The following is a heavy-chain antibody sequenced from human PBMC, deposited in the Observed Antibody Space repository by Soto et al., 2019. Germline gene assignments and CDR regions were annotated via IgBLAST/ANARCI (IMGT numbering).Heavy chain of an antibody. D-gene: IGHD2-15*01. V-gene: IGHV3-15*01. CDR1: GFTFSNAW. CDR3: TTDRSCSGGSCYSDAFDI. CDR2: IKSKTDGGTT. Sequence: EVQLVESGGGLVKPGGSLRLSCAASGFTFSNAWMSWVRQAPGKGLEWVGRIKSKTDGGTTDYAAPVKGRFTISRDDSKNTLYLQMNSLKTEYTAVYYWTTDRSCSGGSCYSDAFDIWGQGTMVTVSS. J-gene: IGHJ3*02.